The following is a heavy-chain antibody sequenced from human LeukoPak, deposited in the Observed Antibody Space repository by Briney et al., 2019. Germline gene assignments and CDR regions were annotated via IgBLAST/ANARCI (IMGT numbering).Heavy chain of an antibody. CDR1: GFTFSSYG. J-gene: IGHJ4*02. Sequence: QSGGSLRLSCAASGFTFSSYGMHWVRQAPGKGLDWVAVIWYDGSNKYYADSVKGRFTISRDNSKNTLYLQMNSLRAEDTAVYYCAKEPDAYCGGDCYSYFDYWGQGTLVTVSS. CDR3: AKEPDAYCGGDCYSYFDY. CDR2: IWYDGSNK. D-gene: IGHD2-21*02. V-gene: IGHV3-33*06.